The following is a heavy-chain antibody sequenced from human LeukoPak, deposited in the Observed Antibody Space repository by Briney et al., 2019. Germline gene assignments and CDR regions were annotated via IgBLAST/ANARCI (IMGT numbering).Heavy chain of an antibody. CDR2: ISSSGSTI. CDR3: ARDATVTTPIDYYYYGMDV. D-gene: IGHD4-17*01. CDR1: GFTFSSYE. V-gene: IGHV3-48*03. Sequence: GGSLRLSCAASGFTFSSYEMNWVRQAPGKGLEWVSCISSSGSTIYYADSVKGRFTISRDNAKNSLYLQMNSLRAEDTAVYYCARDATVTTPIDYYYYGMDVWGQGTTVTVSS. J-gene: IGHJ6*02.